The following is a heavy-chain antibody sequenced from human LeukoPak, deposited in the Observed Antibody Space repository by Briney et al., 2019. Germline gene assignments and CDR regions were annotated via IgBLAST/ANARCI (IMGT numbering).Heavy chain of an antibody. CDR2: IYYSGST. D-gene: IGHD2-2*01. CDR3: ARWRHVPAATRYFDY. CDR1: GGSISSSSYY. V-gene: IGHV4-61*01. J-gene: IGHJ4*02. Sequence: SETLSLTCTVSGGSISSSSYYWRWIRQPPGKGLEWIGYIYYSGSTNYNPSLKSRVTISVDTSKNQSSLKLSSVTAADTAVYYCARWRHVPAATRYFDYWGQGTLVTVSS.